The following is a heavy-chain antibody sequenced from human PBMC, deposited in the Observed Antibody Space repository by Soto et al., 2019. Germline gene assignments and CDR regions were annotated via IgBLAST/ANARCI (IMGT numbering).Heavy chain of an antibody. J-gene: IGHJ6*02. D-gene: IGHD3-16*01. CDR1: GYTFSGYS. CDR2: INTGNGDT. CDR3: ARGGTSPRYGMDV. V-gene: IGHV1-3*04. Sequence: ASVKVSCKASGYTFSGYSMFWVRQAPGQRLEWMGWINTGNGDTFYSHKFQGRVTITRDTSASTAYMELTSLRSEDTAVYYCARGGTSPRYGMDVWGPGTTVTVSS.